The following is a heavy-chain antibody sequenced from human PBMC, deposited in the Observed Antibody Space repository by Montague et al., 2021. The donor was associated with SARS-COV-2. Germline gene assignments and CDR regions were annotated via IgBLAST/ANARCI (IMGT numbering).Heavy chain of an antibody. J-gene: IGHJ5*02. CDR2: IYYSGGI. CDR1: GGSMSDHC. CDR3: ARAVSVRRAVNWFDP. Sequence: SETLSLTCTVSGGSMSDHCWAWIRQPPGKGLEWLAYIYYSGGINSNASLKSRVSMSVDTSKNQFPLKLTSVTAADTAVYYCARAVSVRRAVNWFDPWGQGTLVTVSS. V-gene: IGHV4-59*11. D-gene: IGHD3-10*01.